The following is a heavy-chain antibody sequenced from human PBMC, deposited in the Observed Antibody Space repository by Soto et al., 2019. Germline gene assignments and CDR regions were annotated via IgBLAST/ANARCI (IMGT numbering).Heavy chain of an antibody. Sequence: LSLTCTVSGGSISSGGYYCSWIRLHPGKGLEWIGYIYYSGSTYYNPSLKSRVTISVDTSKNQFSLKLSSVTAADTAVYYCARTPDPHRSTRRFDPWGQGTLVTV. CDR3: ARTPDPHRSTRRFDP. CDR2: IYYSGST. J-gene: IGHJ5*02. V-gene: IGHV4-31*03. D-gene: IGHD2-2*01. CDR1: GGSISSGGYY.